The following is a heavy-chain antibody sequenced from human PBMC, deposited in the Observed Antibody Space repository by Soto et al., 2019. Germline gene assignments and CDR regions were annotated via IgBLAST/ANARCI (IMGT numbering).Heavy chain of an antibody. D-gene: IGHD6-13*01. Sequence: ASVKVSCKASGYTFTGYYMHWVRQAPGQGLEWMGWINPNSGGTSYAQKFQGRVTMTRDTSISTAYMELSRLRSDDTAVYYCASSIAAAGRSNYYYGMDVWGQGTTVTVSS. CDR3: ASSIAAAGRSNYYYGMDV. CDR1: GYTFTGYY. V-gene: IGHV1-2*02. J-gene: IGHJ6*02. CDR2: INPNSGGT.